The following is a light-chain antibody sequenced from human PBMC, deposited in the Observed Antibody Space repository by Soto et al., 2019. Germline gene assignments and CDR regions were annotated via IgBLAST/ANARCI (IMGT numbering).Light chain of an antibody. CDR3: QQRSSWRRT. V-gene: IGKV3-11*01. J-gene: IGKJ1*01. Sequence: EIVLTQSPATLSLCPGDRATPACRASQCVSTSLAWYQQNPGQAPRVVIYDASNRATGIPPRFSGSGSGTDFPLTISSLEPEDFAVYYCQQRSSWRRTFGQETNVEIK. CDR1: QCVSTS. CDR2: DAS.